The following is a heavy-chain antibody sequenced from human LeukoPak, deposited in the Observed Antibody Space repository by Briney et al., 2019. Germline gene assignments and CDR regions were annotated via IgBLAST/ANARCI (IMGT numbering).Heavy chain of an antibody. J-gene: IGHJ4*02. Sequence: ASVKVSCKASGYTFTGYYMHWVRQAPGQGLEWMGWINPNSGGTNYAQKFQGRVTMTRDTSISTAYMELSRLRSDDTAVYYCARVVDTATLFDYWGRGTLVTVSS. D-gene: IGHD5-18*01. CDR1: GYTFTGYY. CDR2: INPNSGGT. CDR3: ARVVDTATLFDY. V-gene: IGHV1-2*02.